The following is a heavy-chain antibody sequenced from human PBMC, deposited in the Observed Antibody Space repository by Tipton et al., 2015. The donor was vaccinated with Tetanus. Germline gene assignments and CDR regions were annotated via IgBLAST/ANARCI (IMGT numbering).Heavy chain of an antibody. CDR2: IYYSGDT. Sequence: TLSLTCTVSGDSISRGGYFWHWIPQRPGKGPVGGGDIYYSGDTYFNPSLKSRVSMSVDTSKNQFSLNPTSVTAADTAVYYCARDQGGGRVVRLNWLDPWGQGTLVTVSS. D-gene: IGHD6-6*01. CDR1: GDSISRGGYF. CDR3: ARDQGGGRVVRLNWLDP. J-gene: IGHJ5*02. V-gene: IGHV4-31*03.